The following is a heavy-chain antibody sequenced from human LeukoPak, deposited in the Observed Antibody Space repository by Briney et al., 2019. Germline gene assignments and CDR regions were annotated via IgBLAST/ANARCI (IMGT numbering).Heavy chain of an antibody. CDR3: ASASLGYCSSTSCYTEYYYYYYGMDV. CDR2: IIPIFGTA. CDR1: GGTFSSYA. V-gene: IGHV1-69*13. Sequence: ASVTVSCKASGGTFSSYAISWVRQAPGQGLEWMGGIIPIFGTANYAQKFQGRVTITADESTSTAYMELSSLRSEDTAVYYCASASLGYCSSTSCYTEYYYYYYGMDVWGQGTTVTVSS. J-gene: IGHJ6*02. D-gene: IGHD2-2*02.